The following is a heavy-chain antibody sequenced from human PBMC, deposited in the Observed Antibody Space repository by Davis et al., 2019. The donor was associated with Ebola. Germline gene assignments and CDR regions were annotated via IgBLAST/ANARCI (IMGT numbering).Heavy chain of an antibody. D-gene: IGHD3-10*01. Sequence: GESLKISCAASGFTFSSYGMHWVRQVPGKGLEWVAVIWYDGSNKYYADSVKGRFTISRDNSKNTLYLQMNSLRAEDTAVYYCARDLITMVQGAYPYYYYYYGIDVWGQGTTVTVSS. V-gene: IGHV3-33*01. CDR3: ARDLITMVQGAYPYYYYYYGIDV. J-gene: IGHJ6*02. CDR2: IWYDGSNK. CDR1: GFTFSSYG.